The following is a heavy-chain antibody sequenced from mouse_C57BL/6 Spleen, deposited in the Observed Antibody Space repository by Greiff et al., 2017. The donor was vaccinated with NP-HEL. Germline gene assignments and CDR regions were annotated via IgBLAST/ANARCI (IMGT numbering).Heavy chain of an antibody. CDR1: GFTFSDYY. J-gene: IGHJ1*03. V-gene: IGHV5-16*01. D-gene: IGHD1-1*01. CDR3: AREFYYWGYFDV. CDR2: INYDGSST. Sequence: EVNVVESEGGLVQPGSSMKLSCTASGFTFSDYYMAWVRQVPEKGLEWVANINYDGSSTYYLDSLKSRFIISRDNAKNILYLQMSSLKSEDTATYYCAREFYYWGYFDVWGTGTTVTVSS.